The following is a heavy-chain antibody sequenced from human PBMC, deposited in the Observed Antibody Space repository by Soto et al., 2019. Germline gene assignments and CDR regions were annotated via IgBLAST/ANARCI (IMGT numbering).Heavy chain of an antibody. CDR3: ARVRDIVVVPAARGNGNWFDP. V-gene: IGHV3-74*01. D-gene: IGHD2-2*01. Sequence: EVQLVESGGGLVQPGGSLRLSCAASGFTFSSYWMHWVRQAPGKGLLWVSRINSDGSSTSYADSVKGRFTISRDNAKNTLYLQMNSLRAEDTAVYYCARVRDIVVVPAARGNGNWFDPWGQGTLVTVSS. CDR1: GFTFSSYW. CDR2: INSDGSST. J-gene: IGHJ5*02.